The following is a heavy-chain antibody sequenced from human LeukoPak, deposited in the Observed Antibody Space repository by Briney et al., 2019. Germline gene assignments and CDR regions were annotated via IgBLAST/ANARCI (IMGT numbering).Heavy chain of an antibody. CDR3: ASGKSGYSYGYEVYYYYGMDV. CDR2: IYYSGST. Sequence: PSETLSLTCTVSGGSISSYYWSWIRQPPGKGLEWIGYIYYSGSTNHNPSLKSRVTISVDTSKNQFSLKLSSVTAADTAVYYCASGKSGYSYGYEVYYYYGMDVWGQGTTVTISS. CDR1: GGSISSYY. D-gene: IGHD5-18*01. J-gene: IGHJ6*02. V-gene: IGHV4-59*08.